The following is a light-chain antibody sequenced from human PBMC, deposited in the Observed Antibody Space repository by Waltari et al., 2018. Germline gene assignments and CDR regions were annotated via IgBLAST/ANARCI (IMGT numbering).Light chain of an antibody. CDR1: HSNIGANT. Sequence: QPVLTPPPSASGTPGQRVPISCSGRHSNIGANTVKWYQQLPGTAPKLLIYSDNRRFSGVPDRFSASKSGTSASLAISGLQSEDEADYYCSTWDDSLSGVLFGEGTKLTVV. CDR2: SDN. V-gene: IGLV1-44*01. J-gene: IGLJ2*01. CDR3: STWDDSLSGVL.